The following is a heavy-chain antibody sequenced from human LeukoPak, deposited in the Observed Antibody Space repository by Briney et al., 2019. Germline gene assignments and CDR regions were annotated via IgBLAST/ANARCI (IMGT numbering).Heavy chain of an antibody. D-gene: IGHD2/OR15-2a*01. V-gene: IGHV3-66*01. Sequence: GGSLRLSCAASGFTVSSNYMSWVRQAPGKGLEWVSLIFSDGSTYYADSVKGRFTISRDYSKNTLYLQINSLRAEDTAVYYCARGPSVSPDYWGQGTLVTVSS. J-gene: IGHJ4*02. CDR3: ARGPSVSPDY. CDR1: GFTVSSNY. CDR2: IFSDGST.